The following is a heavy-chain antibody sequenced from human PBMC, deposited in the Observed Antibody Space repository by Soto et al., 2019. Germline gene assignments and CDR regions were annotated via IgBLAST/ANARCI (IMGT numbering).Heavy chain of an antibody. D-gene: IGHD2-8*01. V-gene: IGHV1-3*01. J-gene: IGHJ3*02. CDR2: INPGNGDT. CDR1: GYTFSSFG. Sequence: QVQLVQSGAEVKKPGASVMVSCKASGYTFSSFGIHWVRQAPGQGLEGMGWINPGNGDTKYSQMLQGRVTITRDTPATTAYMELSILKSEDTAVYSFAIAVLGYDAFAIGGQGTMVTVSS. CDR3: AIAVLGYDAFAI.